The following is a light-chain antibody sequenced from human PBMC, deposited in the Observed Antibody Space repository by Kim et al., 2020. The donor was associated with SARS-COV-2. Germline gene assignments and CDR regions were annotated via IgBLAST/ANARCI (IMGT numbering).Light chain of an antibody. CDR3: QKYDTSPLT. CDR1: QSINNY. J-gene: IGKJ4*01. CDR2: GTS. Sequence: ASVGDRVTISCQASQSINNYLAWYQQRPGKIPKLLIYGTSTLHSGVPSRFSGGGSGTDFTLTISSLQPEDVATYYCQKYDTSPLTFGGGTKVDIK. V-gene: IGKV1-27*01.